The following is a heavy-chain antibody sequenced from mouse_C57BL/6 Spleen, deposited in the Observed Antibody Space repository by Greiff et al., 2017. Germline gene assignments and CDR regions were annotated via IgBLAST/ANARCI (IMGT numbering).Heavy chain of an antibody. CDR3: ARQDPAYAMDY. J-gene: IGHJ4*01. V-gene: IGHV5-6*01. CDR2: ISSGGSYT. Sequence: ESGGDLVKPGGSLKLSCAASGFTFSSYGMSWVRQTPDKRLEWVATISSGGSYTYYPDSVKGRFTISRDNAKNTLYLQMSSLKSEDTAMYYCARQDPAYAMDYWGQGTSVTVSS. CDR1: GFTFSSYG.